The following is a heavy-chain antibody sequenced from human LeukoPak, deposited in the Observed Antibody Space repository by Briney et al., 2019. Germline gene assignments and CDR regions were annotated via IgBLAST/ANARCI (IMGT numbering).Heavy chain of an antibody. Sequence: GRSLRLSCAASGFTFDDYAMHWVRQAPGKGLEWVSSISSSGDSTFYADSVKGRFTISRDNSKNTLYLQMNSLRDEDTAAYYCAKDVDNSGPKAYFRHWGQGTLVTVSS. V-gene: IGHV3-23*01. CDR3: AKDVDNSGPKAYFRH. CDR1: GFTFDDYA. CDR2: ISSSGDST. J-gene: IGHJ1*01. D-gene: IGHD3-22*01.